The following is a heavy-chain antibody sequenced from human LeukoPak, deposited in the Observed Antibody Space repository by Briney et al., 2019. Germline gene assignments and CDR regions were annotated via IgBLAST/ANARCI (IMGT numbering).Heavy chain of an antibody. CDR1: GYTFTSYG. J-gene: IGHJ6*02. D-gene: IGHD1-14*01. CDR2: ISAYNGNT. CDR3: AREETHHVYYGMDV. Sequence: ASVKVSCTACGYTFTSYGISWVRQAPGQGLEWMGWISAYNGNTNYAQKVQGRVTMTTDTSTSTAYMELRSLRSDDTAVYYCAREETHHVYYGMDVWGQGTMVTVSS. V-gene: IGHV1-18*01.